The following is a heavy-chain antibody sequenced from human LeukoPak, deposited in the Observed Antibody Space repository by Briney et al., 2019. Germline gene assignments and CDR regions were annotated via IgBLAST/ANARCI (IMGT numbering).Heavy chain of an antibody. Sequence: KSSETLSLTCTVSGGSISSYYWSWIRQPPGKGLKWIGYIYYSGSTNYNPSLKSRVTISVDTSKNQFSLKLSSVTAADTAVYYCARDARAYCGGDCYSYYGMAVWGQGTTVTVSS. CDR1: GGSISSYY. V-gene: IGHV4-59*01. CDR3: ARDARAYCGGDCYSYYGMAV. J-gene: IGHJ6*02. D-gene: IGHD2-21*02. CDR2: IYYSGST.